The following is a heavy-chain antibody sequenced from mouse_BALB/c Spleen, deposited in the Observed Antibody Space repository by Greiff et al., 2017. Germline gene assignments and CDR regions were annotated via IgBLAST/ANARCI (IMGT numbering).Heavy chain of an antibody. Sequence: VQLQQSGAELVKPGASVKLSCTASGFNIKDTYMHWVKQRPEQGLEWIGRIDPANGNTKYDPKFQGKATITADTSSNTAYLQLSSLTSEDTAVYYCADYYGSSYDWFADWGQGTLVTVSA. CDR1: GFNIKDTY. V-gene: IGHV14-3*02. J-gene: IGHJ3*01. D-gene: IGHD1-1*01. CDR2: IDPANGNT. CDR3: ADYYGSSYDWFAD.